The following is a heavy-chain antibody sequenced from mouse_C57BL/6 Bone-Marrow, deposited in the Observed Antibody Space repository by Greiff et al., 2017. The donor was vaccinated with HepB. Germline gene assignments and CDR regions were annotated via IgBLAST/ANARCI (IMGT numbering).Heavy chain of an antibody. Sequence: VQLQQPGAELVKPGASVKMSCKASGYTFTSYWITWVKQRPGQGLEWIGDIYPGSGNTNYNEKFKSKATLTVDQTSSTAYMQLSSLTSEDSAVYYCARAGWLLPYFDYWGQGTTLTVSS. CDR3: ARAGWLLPYFDY. V-gene: IGHV1-55*01. J-gene: IGHJ2*01. D-gene: IGHD2-3*01. CDR2: IYPGSGNT. CDR1: GYTFTSYW.